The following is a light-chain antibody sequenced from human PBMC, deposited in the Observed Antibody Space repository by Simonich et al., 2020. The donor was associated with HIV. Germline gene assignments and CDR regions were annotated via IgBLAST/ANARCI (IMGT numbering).Light chain of an antibody. CDR3: QQYYSTLT. CDR1: QGISNS. CDR2: AAS. Sequence: DIQMTQSPSSLSASVGDRVTITCRASQGISNSLAWYQQKPGKAPKLLLYAASRLESGVPSRFSGSGSGTDYTLTISRLQPEDFATYYCQQYYSTLTFGGGTKVEIK. V-gene: IGKV1-NL1*01. J-gene: IGKJ4*01.